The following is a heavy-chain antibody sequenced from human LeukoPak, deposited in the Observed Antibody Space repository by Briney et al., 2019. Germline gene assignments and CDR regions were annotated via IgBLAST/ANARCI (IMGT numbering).Heavy chain of an antibody. Sequence: SVKVSCKASGGTFSSYAISWVRQAPGQGLEWMGGIIPIFGTANYAQKFQGRVTITADESTSTAYMELSSLRSEDTAVYYCARVAYYDFWSGSPTDDAFDIWGQGTMVTVSS. CDR1: GGTFSSYA. J-gene: IGHJ3*02. CDR2: IIPIFGTA. V-gene: IGHV1-69*13. CDR3: ARVAYYDFWSGSPTDDAFDI. D-gene: IGHD3-3*01.